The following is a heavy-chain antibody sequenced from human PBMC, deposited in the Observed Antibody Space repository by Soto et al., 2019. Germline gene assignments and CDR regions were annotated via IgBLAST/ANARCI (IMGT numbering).Heavy chain of an antibody. V-gene: IGHV3-13*01. CDR2: IGTAGDT. Sequence: EVQLVESGGGVVQPGGSLRLSCAASGFTFSSYDMHWVRQATGKGLEWVSAIGTAGDTYYPGSVKGRFTISRENAKNSLYLQMNSLRAGDTAVYYCARGEYYGSGSPYGMDVWGQGTTVTVSS. J-gene: IGHJ6*02. CDR1: GFTFSSYD. D-gene: IGHD3-10*01. CDR3: ARGEYYGSGSPYGMDV.